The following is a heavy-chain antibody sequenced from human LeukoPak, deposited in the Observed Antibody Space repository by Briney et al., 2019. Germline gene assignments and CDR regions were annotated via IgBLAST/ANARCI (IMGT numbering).Heavy chain of an antibody. V-gene: IGHV1-2*02. CDR1: GYTFAGYY. D-gene: IGHD3-9*01. CDR2: INPNSGGT. J-gene: IGHJ4*02. CDR3: ARGFTISQEGYFDY. Sequence: GASVKVSCKASGYTFAGYYMHWVRQAPGQGLEWMGWINPNSGGTNYAQKFQGRVTMTRDTSISTAYMELSSLRSEDTAVYYCARGFTISQEGYFDYWGQGALVTVSS.